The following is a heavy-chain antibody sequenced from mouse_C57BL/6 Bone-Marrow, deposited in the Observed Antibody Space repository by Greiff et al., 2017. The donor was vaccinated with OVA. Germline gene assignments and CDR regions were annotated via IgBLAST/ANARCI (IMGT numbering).Heavy chain of an antibody. D-gene: IGHD2-4*01. CDR2: ISDGGSYT. Sequence: EVHLVESGGGLVKPGGSLKLSCAASGFTFSSYAMSWVRQTPEKRLEWVATISDGGSYTYYPDNVKGRFTISRDNAKNNLYLQMSHLKSEDTAMYYCARGGGDYPWFAYWGQGTLVTVSA. V-gene: IGHV5-4*01. CDR3: ARGGGDYPWFAY. CDR1: GFTFSSYA. J-gene: IGHJ3*01.